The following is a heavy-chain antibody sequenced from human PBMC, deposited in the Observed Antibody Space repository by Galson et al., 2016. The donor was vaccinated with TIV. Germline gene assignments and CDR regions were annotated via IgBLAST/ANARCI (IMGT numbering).Heavy chain of an antibody. Sequence: SLRLSCAASGFTFSSYDMFWVRQAPGKGLEWVAFVAYDGSDKNYADSVKGRFTISRDRSKNTLYLQMSSLRPEDTAVYYCARVYSSYSFDYWGQGTLFTVSS. CDR1: GFTFSSYD. D-gene: IGHD6-19*01. CDR2: VAYDGSDK. J-gene: IGHJ4*02. CDR3: ARVYSSYSFDY. V-gene: IGHV3-30*04.